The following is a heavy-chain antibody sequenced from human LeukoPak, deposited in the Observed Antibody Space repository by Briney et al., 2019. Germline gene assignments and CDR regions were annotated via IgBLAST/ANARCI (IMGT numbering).Heavy chain of an antibody. CDR2: IRSDGSNK. CDR3: AKDRSNWAVDY. J-gene: IGHJ4*02. V-gene: IGHV3-30*02. CDR1: GFTFSTFG. Sequence: HPGGSLRLSCTASGFTFSTFGMHWVRQAPGKGLEWVAFIRSDGSNKYNADSVKGRFTISRDNSKNTLYLQMNSLRDEDTAVYYCAKDRSNWAVDYWGQGALVTVSS. D-gene: IGHD1-1*01.